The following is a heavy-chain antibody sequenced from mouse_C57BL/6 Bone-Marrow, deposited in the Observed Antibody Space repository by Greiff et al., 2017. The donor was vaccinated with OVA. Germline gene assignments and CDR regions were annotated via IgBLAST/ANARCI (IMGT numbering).Heavy chain of an antibody. D-gene: IGHD1-1*01. V-gene: IGHV5-9*01. CDR1: GFTFSSYT. Sequence: EVKLMESGGGLVKPGGSLKLSCAASGFTFSSYTMSWVRQTPEKRLEWVATISGGGGNTYYPDSVKGRFTISRDNAKNTLYLQMSSLRSEDTALYYCARRGYYYGRYFDVWGTGTTVTVSS. CDR2: ISGGGGNT. J-gene: IGHJ1*03. CDR3: ARRGYYYGRYFDV.